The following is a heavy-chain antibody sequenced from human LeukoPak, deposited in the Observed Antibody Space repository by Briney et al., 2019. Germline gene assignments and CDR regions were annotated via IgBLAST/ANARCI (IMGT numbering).Heavy chain of an antibody. CDR3: ARDLPTGYYISSGYYEYFLDY. J-gene: IGHJ4*02. D-gene: IGHD3-22*01. V-gene: IGHV3-48*03. CDR2: ISDSCSAV. CDR1: GFTFSSYE. Sequence: GGSLRLSCAASGFTFSSYEMNWVRQAPGKGLEWVSYISDSCSAVYYADSVKGRFTISRDNAKNSLFLQMNSLRAEDTAVYYCARDLPTGYYISSGYYEYFLDYWGQGTLVTVSS.